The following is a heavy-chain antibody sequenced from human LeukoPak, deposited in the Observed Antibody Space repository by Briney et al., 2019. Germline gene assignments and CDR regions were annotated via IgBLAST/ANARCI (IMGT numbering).Heavy chain of an antibody. CDR3: ARDRPSPYSRGSGDAFDI. CDR1: GGSISSYY. V-gene: IGHV4-59*01. Sequence: SETLSLTCTVSGGSISSYYWSWIRQPPGKGLEWIGYIYYSGSTNYNPSLKSRVTISADTSKNQFSLKLSSVTAADTAVYYCARDRPSPYSRGSGDAFDIWGQGTMVTVSS. D-gene: IGHD6-13*01. J-gene: IGHJ3*02. CDR2: IYYSGST.